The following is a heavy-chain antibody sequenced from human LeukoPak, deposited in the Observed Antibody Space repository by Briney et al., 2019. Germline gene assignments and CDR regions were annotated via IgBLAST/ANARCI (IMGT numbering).Heavy chain of an antibody. D-gene: IGHD4-17*01. J-gene: IGHJ4*01. V-gene: IGHV2-70*04. CDR1: GFSLRTSGMR. CDR3: ARIPTTVTAFDY. CDR2: IDWDDDK. Sequence: SGPALVKPTQTLTLTCTFSGFSLRTSGMRVSWIRRPPGKALEWLARIDWDDDKFYSTSLKTRLTISKDTSKNQVVLTMTSMDPVDTATYYCARIPTTVTAFDYCGHGTLVTVSS.